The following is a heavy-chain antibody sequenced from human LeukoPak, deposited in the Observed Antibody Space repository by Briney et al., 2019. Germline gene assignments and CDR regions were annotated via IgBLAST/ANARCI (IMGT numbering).Heavy chain of an antibody. CDR3: ARGRNSVYYFYVVAPSYFDY. CDR2: INPNSGGT. J-gene: IGHJ4*02. V-gene: IGHV1-2*06. CDR1: GYTFTGYY. Sequence: GASVKVSCKASGYTFTGYYMHWVRQAPGQGLEWMGRINPNSGGTNYAQKFQGRVTMTRDTSINTAYMDLSRLRSDDTAVYYCARGRNSVYYFYVVAPSYFDYWGQGTLVTVSS. D-gene: IGHD3-22*01.